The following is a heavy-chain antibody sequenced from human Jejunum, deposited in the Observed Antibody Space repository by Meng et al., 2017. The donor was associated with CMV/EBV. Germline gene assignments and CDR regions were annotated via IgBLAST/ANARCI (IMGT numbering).Heavy chain of an antibody. CDR3: ARVSGRDYGGDDY. D-gene: IGHD4-17*01. V-gene: IGHV4-38-2*02. Sequence: SGYSISSGYYWVWIRQPPGEGLEWIGWIFRSGSAYYSPSLRSRVTMSVDTSRNHLSLKLTSVTAADTAFYYCARVSGRDYGGDDYWGQGTLVTVSS. J-gene: IGHJ4*02. CDR2: IFRSGSA. CDR1: GYSISSGYY.